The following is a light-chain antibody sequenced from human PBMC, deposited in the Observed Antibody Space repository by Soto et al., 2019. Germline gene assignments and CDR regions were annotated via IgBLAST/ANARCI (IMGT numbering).Light chain of an antibody. J-gene: IGKJ4*01. CDR2: AAS. V-gene: IGKV1-39*01. Sequence: DIEMTQSPSSLSASVGDSVTITCRASQSIARYLHWYQQKPGKAPKLLIFAASSLQSGVPSSFTGSGSGTDFTLTISSLQPEDFATYYCQQSYNTPLTFGGGTKVEIE. CDR1: QSIARY. CDR3: QQSYNTPLT.